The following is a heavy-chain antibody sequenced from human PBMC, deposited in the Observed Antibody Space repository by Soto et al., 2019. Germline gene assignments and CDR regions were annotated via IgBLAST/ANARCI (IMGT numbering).Heavy chain of an antibody. CDR2: IIPIFGTA. D-gene: IGHD6-19*01. CDR3: ARALPGIAVAGSFDY. CDR1: GGTFSSYA. Sequence: ASVKVSCKASGGTFSSYAISWVRQAPGQGLEWMGGIIPIFGTANYAQKFQGRVTITADESTSTAYMELSSLRSEDTAVYYCARALPGIAVAGSFDYWGQGTLVTVSS. V-gene: IGHV1-69*13. J-gene: IGHJ4*02.